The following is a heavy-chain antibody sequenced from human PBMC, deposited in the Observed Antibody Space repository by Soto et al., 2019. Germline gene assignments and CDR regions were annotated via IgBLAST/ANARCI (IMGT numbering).Heavy chain of an antibody. Sequence: GGSLRLSCAASGFTFSSYAMHWVRQAPGKRLDWVAVISYDGSNKYYADSVKGRFTISRDNSKNTLYLQMNSLRAEDTAVYYCARLSITIFGVVIRPPRMDVWGQGTTVTVSS. J-gene: IGHJ6*01. D-gene: IGHD3-3*01. CDR1: GFTFSSYA. CDR3: ARLSITIFGVVIRPPRMDV. V-gene: IGHV3-30-3*01. CDR2: ISYDGSNK.